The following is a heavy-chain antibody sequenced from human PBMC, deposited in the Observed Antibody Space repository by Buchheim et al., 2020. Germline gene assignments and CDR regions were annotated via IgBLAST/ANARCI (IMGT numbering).Heavy chain of an antibody. Sequence: QVQLQESGPGLVKPSQTLSLTCAVSGGSITSSGYSWSWIRQPPGKGLEWISYIYYSGRTDFNPSLRSRVTISIEMSQNQFSLKLSSVTAADTAVYYCAREAAAVAGGMDVWGQGTT. CDR2: IYYSGRT. J-gene: IGHJ6*02. CDR1: GGSITSSGYS. V-gene: IGHV4-30-4*07. D-gene: IGHD6-13*01. CDR3: AREAAAVAGGMDV.